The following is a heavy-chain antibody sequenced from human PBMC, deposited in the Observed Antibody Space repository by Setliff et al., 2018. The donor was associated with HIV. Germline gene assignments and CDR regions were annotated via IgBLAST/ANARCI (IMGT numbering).Heavy chain of an antibody. J-gene: IGHJ6*03. D-gene: IGHD5-12*01. CDR1: GGTFSSYA. V-gene: IGHV1-69*13. CDR3: ATNPEMATINYYYYYMDV. CDR2: IIPIYGTP. Sequence: SVKVSCKASGGTFSSYAITWVRQAPGQGPEWMGGIIPIYGTPNYAQRFQGRVTIAADDSTSTAYMEVSSLRPEDTAVYYCATNPEMATINYYYYYMDVWGKGTTVTVSS.